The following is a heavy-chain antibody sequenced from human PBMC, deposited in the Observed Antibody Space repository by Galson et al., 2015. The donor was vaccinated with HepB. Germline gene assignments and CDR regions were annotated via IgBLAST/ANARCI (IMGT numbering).Heavy chain of an antibody. CDR3: AGEVGVPAANAFDI. CDR2: ISYDGSNK. V-gene: IGHV3-30*04. D-gene: IGHD2-2*01. J-gene: IGHJ3*02. CDR1: GFTFSSYA. Sequence: SLRLSCAASGFTFSSYAMHWVRQAPGKGLEWVAVISYDGSNKYYADSVKGRFTISRDNSKNTLYLQMNSLRAEDTAVYYCAGEVGVPAANAFDIWGQGTMVTVSS.